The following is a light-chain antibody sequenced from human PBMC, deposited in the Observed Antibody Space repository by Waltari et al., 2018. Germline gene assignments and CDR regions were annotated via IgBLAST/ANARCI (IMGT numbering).Light chain of an antibody. CDR1: SSNLRSNF. J-gene: IGLJ3*02. V-gene: IGLV1-47*01. Sequence: QSVLTQPPSASGTPGQRVTIPFSGSSSNLRSNFLSWYQQLPGTAPKLLIYRNNQRPSGVPDRFSGSKSGTSASLAISGLRSEDEADYYCAPWDDSLSGPGVFGGGTKLTVL. CDR3: APWDDSLSGPGV. CDR2: RNN.